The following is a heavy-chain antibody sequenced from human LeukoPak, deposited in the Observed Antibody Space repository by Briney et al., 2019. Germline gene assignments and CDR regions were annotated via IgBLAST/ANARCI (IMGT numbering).Heavy chain of an antibody. J-gene: IGHJ4*02. CDR1: GFTFSSNW. CDR3: ARGPPHTIFGVAMEFDY. V-gene: IGHV3-74*01. CDR2: INEDGSTT. Sequence: GGSLRLSCAASGFTFSSNWMHWVRQAPGKGLVWVSRINEDGSTTNYADSVKGRSTIFRDNAKNSLYLQMNSLRAEDTAVYYCARGPPHTIFGVAMEFDYWGQGTLVTVSS. D-gene: IGHD3-3*01.